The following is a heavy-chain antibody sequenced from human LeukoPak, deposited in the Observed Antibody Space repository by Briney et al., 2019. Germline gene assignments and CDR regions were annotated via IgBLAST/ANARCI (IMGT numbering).Heavy chain of an antibody. J-gene: IGHJ4*02. CDR1: GGPFSGYY. D-gene: IGHD3-22*01. CDR2: INHSGST. Sequence: SETLSLTCAVYGGPFSGYYWSWIRQPPGKGLEWIGEINHSGSTNYNPSFKSRVTISVDTSKNQFSLKLSSVTAADTAVYYCARGEFGYYYDSSAYTAFDYWGQGTRDTVSS. CDR3: ARGEFGYYYDSSAYTAFDY. V-gene: IGHV4-34*01.